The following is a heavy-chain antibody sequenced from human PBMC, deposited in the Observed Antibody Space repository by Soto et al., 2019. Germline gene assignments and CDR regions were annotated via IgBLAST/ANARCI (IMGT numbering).Heavy chain of an antibody. CDR2: IYHSGST. CDR1: GYSISSGYY. J-gene: IGHJ5*02. CDR3: ARAEGRSWFDP. V-gene: IGHV4-38-2*01. Sequence: SETLPLTGAVSGYSISSGYYWVCIRQPPGKGMEWIWSIYHSGSTYYNPSLKSRVTISVDTSKNQFSLKKSSVTAADTAVYYCARAEGRSWFDPWGQGTMITVSS.